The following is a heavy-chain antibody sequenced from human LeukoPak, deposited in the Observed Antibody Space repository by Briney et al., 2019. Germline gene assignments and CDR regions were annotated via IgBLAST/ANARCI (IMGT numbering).Heavy chain of an antibody. Sequence: SETLSLTCAVYGGSFSGYYWSWIRQPPGKGLEWIGEINHSGSTNYNPSLKSRVTISVDTSKNQFSLKLSSVTAADTAVYYCARGPEVYDFWSGYSDYWGQGTLVTVSS. CDR2: INHSGST. D-gene: IGHD3-3*01. J-gene: IGHJ4*02. CDR1: GGSFSGYY. CDR3: ARGPEVYDFWSGYSDY. V-gene: IGHV4-34*01.